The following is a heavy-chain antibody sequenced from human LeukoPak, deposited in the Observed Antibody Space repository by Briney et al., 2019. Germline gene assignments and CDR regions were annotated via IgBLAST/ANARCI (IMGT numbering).Heavy chain of an antibody. CDR1: GFTFSDYS. CDR3: ARDFRYAFDN. J-gene: IGHJ4*02. CDR2: VGISSGNT. Sequence: PGGSLRLSCAASGFTFSDYSMNWVRQAPGKGLEWISYVGISSGNTKYADSVKGRFTISGDSAKNSVYLQMNSLRVEDTAVYYCARDFRYAFDNWSQGTLVTVSS. D-gene: IGHD5-12*01. V-gene: IGHV3-48*04.